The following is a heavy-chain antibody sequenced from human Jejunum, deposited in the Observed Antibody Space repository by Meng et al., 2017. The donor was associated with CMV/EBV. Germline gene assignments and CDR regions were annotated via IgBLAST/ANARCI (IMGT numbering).Heavy chain of an antibody. Sequence: GGAITSNAHFWGWVRQSPGKGLEWIGTISSSGRAYYNPSLQSRVTISTDTSRNQFSLNLNSVTAADTAMYYCARCPTGVLGASRDYWGQGTLVTVSS. CDR3: ARCPTGVLGASRDY. V-gene: IGHV4-39*01. CDR2: ISSSGRA. D-gene: IGHD1-26*01. J-gene: IGHJ4*02. CDR1: GGAITSNAHF.